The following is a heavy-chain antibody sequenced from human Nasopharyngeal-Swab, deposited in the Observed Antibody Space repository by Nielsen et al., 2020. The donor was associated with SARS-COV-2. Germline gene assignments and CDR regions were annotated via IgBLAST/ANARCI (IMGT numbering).Heavy chain of an antibody. CDR3: VKGPPAVIHYFDY. V-gene: IGHV3-23*01. Sequence: GESLKFSCAASGFTFSTYDMSWVRQAPGKGLEWVSGISGSGESTHYADSVKGRFTISRDNSKNTLYLQMNSLRAEDTAVYYCVKGPPAVIHYFDYWGQGTLVTVSS. CDR1: GFTFSTYD. D-gene: IGHD2-21*01. J-gene: IGHJ4*02. CDR2: ISGSGEST.